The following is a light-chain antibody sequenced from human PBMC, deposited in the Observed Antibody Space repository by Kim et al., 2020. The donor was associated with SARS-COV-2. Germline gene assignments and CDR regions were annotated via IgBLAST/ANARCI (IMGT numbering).Light chain of an antibody. Sequence: SYELTQPPSVSVSPGQTDRITCSGDALPKKYAYWYQQKSGQAPVLVIYEDSKRPSGIPERFSGSSSGTMATLTISGAQVEDEADYYCYSTDSSGNHRVFGGGTQLTVL. CDR2: EDS. CDR1: ALPKKY. J-gene: IGLJ2*01. V-gene: IGLV3-10*01. CDR3: YSTDSSGNHRV.